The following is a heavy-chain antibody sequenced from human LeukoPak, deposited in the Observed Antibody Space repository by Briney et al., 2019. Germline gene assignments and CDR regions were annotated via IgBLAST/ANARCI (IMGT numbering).Heavy chain of an antibody. CDR2: IYYSGST. J-gene: IGHJ5*02. V-gene: IGHV4-30-4*01. CDR1: GGSISSGDYY. CDR3: ARALFGEVRGWDSFDP. Sequence: SETLSLTCTVSGGSISSGDYYWSWIRQPPGKGLEWIGYIYYSGSTYYNPSLKSRVTISVDTSKNQFSLKLSSVTAADTAVYYCARALFGEVRGWDSFDPWGQGTLVTVSS. D-gene: IGHD3-10*01.